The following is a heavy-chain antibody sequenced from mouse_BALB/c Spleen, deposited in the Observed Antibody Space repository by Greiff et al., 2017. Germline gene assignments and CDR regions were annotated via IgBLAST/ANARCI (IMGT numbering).Heavy chain of an antibody. Sequence: VQLKQSGAELVRSGASVKLSCTASGFNIKDYYMHWVKQRPEQGLEWIGWIDPENGDTEYAPKFQGKATMTADTSSNTAYLQLSSLTSEDTAVYYCNGGEPIDYWGQGTSVTVSS. CDR3: NGGEPIDY. CDR1: GFNIKDYY. CDR2: IDPENGDT. J-gene: IGHJ4*01. V-gene: IGHV14-4*02.